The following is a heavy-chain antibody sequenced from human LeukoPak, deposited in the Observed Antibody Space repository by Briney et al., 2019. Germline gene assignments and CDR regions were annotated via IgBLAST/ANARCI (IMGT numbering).Heavy chain of an antibody. D-gene: IGHD2/OR15-2a*01. Sequence: SGTLSLTCAIYGGSISSHSWWSWVRQPPGKRLEWIGEIYHGGDTNYDPSLKSRVSMSVDKSKNHFSLNLNSVTAADTAMYYCASHVTVLGTRGFDYWGQGALVTVSS. CDR2: IYHGGDT. CDR3: ASHVTVLGTRGFDY. CDR1: GGSISSHSW. J-gene: IGHJ4*02. V-gene: IGHV4-4*02.